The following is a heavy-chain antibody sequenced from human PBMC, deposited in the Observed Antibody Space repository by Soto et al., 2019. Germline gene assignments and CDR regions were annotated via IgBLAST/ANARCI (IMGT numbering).Heavy chain of an antibody. Sequence: PGGSLRRSWAASGFTFSSYALTWGRQAPGMGLEWVSSISGSGGTTYYADSVNGRFTISRDNSKNTLYLQMSSLSAEDTAIYYCARDGGGTCYIGCWFDPWGQGTLVTVSS. CDR2: ISGSGGTT. V-gene: IGHV3-23*01. CDR3: ARDGGGTCYIGCWFDP. D-gene: IGHD2-15*01. CDR1: GFTFSSYA. J-gene: IGHJ5*02.